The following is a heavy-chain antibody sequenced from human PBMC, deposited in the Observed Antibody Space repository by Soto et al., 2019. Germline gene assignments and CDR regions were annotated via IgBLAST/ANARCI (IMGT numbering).Heavy chain of an antibody. Sequence: GASVKVSCKASGGTFSSYAISWVRQAPGQGLEWMGGIIPIFGTANYAQKFQGRVTITADESTSTAYMGLSSLRSEDTAVYYCARRGSIVVVPAHASGPYYYYYGMDVWGQGTTVTVSS. CDR2: IIPIFGTA. CDR1: GGTFSSYA. D-gene: IGHD2-2*01. CDR3: ARRGSIVVVPAHASGPYYYYYGMDV. J-gene: IGHJ6*02. V-gene: IGHV1-69*13.